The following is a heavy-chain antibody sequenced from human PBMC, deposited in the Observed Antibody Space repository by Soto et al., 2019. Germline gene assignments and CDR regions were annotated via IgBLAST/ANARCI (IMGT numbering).Heavy chain of an antibody. Sequence: GASVKVSCKASGYTFTGYYMHWVRQAPGQGLEWMGWINPNSGGTNYAQKLQGWVTMTRDTSISTAYMELSRLRSDDTAVYYCARDIAVAGTGPYYYYGMDVWGQGTTVTVSS. V-gene: IGHV1-2*04. D-gene: IGHD6-19*01. CDR3: ARDIAVAGTGPYYYYGMDV. CDR1: GYTFTGYY. CDR2: INPNSGGT. J-gene: IGHJ6*02.